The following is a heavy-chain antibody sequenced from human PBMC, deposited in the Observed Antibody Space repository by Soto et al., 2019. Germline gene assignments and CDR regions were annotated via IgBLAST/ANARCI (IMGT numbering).Heavy chain of an antibody. CDR1: GGSISSSSYY. CDR2: IYYSGST. D-gene: IGHD3-22*01. V-gene: IGHV4-39*01. J-gene: IGHJ6*02. Sequence: PSETLSLNCTVSGGSISSSSYYWGWIRQPPGKGLEWIGSIYYSGSTYYNPFLKSRVTISVDTSKNQFSLKLSSVTAADTAVYYCARLSYDSSGYYYYYGMDVWGQGTTVTVS. CDR3: ARLSYDSSGYYYYYGMDV.